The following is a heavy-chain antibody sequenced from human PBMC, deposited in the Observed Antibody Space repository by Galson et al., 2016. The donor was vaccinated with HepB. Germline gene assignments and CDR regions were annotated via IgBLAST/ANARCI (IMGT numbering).Heavy chain of an antibody. V-gene: IGHV4-39*01. CDR2: FFYSASI. J-gene: IGHJ4*02. CDR1: GASISSGNFS. Sequence: ETLSLTCTVSGASISSGNFSWVWIRQPPGEGLEWIGTFFYSASIYYKPFLKSRVTISVDSSKNQVSLKVTSVTAADTAVYYCARQLSNKYQRLSPYYFDYWGQGTLVTVSS. CDR3: ARQLSNKYQRLSPYYFDY. D-gene: IGHD6-25*01.